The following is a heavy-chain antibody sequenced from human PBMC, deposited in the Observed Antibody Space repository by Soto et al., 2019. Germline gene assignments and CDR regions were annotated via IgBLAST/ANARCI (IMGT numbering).Heavy chain of an antibody. CDR1: GCSITSYY. CDR3: AREVSITMIVVVTNYLHWFDP. Sequence: ETLYLTCTVSGCSITSYYWNWIRQPAGKGLEWIGRIYPSGSTNSNPSLKSRVTMSVDPSKKQFYLKLSSVTPADTGVYYCAREVSITMIVVVTNYLHWFDPWGQGTMVTVSS. V-gene: IGHV4-4*07. D-gene: IGHD3-22*01. J-gene: IGHJ5*02. CDR2: IYPSGST.